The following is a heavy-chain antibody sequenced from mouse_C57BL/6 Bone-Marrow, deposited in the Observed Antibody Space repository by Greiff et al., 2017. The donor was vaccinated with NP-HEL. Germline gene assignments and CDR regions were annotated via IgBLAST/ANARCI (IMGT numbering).Heavy chain of an antibody. CDR2: IYPRSGNT. V-gene: IGHV1-81*01. CDR1: GYTFTSYG. Sequence: PLQQSGAELARPGASVKLSCKASGYTFTSYGISWVKQRTGQGLEWIGEIYPRSGNTYYNEKFKGKATLTADKSSSTAYMELRSLTSEDSAVYFCARRPPYYAMDYWGQGTSVTVSS. CDR3: ARRPPYYAMDY. J-gene: IGHJ4*01.